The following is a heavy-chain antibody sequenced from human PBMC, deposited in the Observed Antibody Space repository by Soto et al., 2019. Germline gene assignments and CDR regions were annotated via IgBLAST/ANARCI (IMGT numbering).Heavy chain of an antibody. CDR2: IYYSGST. Sequence: PSETLSLTCTVSGGSISSYYWSWIRQPPGKGLEWIGYIYYSGSTNYNPSLKSRVTISVDTSKNQFSLKLSSVTAADTAVYYCARFKIGVGATKKPMINYYFDYWGQGTLVTVSS. V-gene: IGHV4-59*01. J-gene: IGHJ4*02. D-gene: IGHD1-26*01. CDR3: ARFKIGVGATKKPMINYYFDY. CDR1: GGSISSYY.